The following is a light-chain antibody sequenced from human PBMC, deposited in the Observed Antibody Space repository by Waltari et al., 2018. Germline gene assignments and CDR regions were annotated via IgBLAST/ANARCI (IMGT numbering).Light chain of an antibody. Sequence: QAVVTQQPSLTVSPGGTGTLPCGSSTGSVTSGHYPYWLQQKPGQAHRTLISDTSNKHSLTPALFSGSLLGGKGALTLSGAQPEDEADYCCLLSYSGVQVFGGGTKLTVL. CDR1: TGSVTSGHY. CDR2: DTS. CDR3: LLSYSGVQV. J-gene: IGLJ2*01. V-gene: IGLV7-46*01.